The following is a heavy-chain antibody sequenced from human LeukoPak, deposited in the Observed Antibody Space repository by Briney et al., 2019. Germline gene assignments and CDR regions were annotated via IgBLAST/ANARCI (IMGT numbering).Heavy chain of an antibody. J-gene: IGHJ4*02. Sequence: GASVTVSCKASGYTFTGYYMHWVRQAPGQGLEWMGWINPNSGGTNYAQKFQGRVTMTRDTSISTAYMELSRLRSDDTAVYYCARASVVPAAIHLDYWAREPWSPSPQ. V-gene: IGHV1-2*02. CDR2: INPNSGGT. CDR1: GYTFTGYY. D-gene: IGHD2-2*02. CDR3: ARASVVPAAIHLDY.